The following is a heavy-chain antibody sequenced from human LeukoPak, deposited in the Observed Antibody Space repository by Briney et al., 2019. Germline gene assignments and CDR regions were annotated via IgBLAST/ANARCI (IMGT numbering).Heavy chain of an antibody. CDR1: GGSISSGGYS. Sequence: SETLSLTCAVSGGSISSGGYSWSWIRQPPGKGLEWIGYIYHSGSTYYNPSLKSRVTISVDRSKNQFSLKLSSVTAADTAVYYCARVVGATPPPGGLSFDYWGQGTLVTVSS. CDR3: ARVVGATPPPGGLSFDY. J-gene: IGHJ4*02. V-gene: IGHV4-30-2*01. D-gene: IGHD1-26*01. CDR2: IYHSGST.